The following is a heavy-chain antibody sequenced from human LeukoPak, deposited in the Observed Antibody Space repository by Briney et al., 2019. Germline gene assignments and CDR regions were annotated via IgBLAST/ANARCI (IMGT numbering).Heavy chain of an antibody. CDR1: GFIFSGYS. V-gene: IGHV3-9*01. D-gene: IGHD2-15*01. Sequence: GGSLRLSCAASGFIFSGYSMNWVRQAPGKGLEWVSGISWNSGSIGYADSVKGRFTISRDNAKNSLYLQMNSLRAEDTALYYCAKDTEPDIVVVVTAFDIWGQGTMVTVSS. J-gene: IGHJ3*02. CDR2: ISWNSGSI. CDR3: AKDTEPDIVVVVTAFDI.